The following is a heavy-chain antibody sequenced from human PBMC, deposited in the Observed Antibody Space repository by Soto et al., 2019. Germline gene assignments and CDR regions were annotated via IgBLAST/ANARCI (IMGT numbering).Heavy chain of an antibody. D-gene: IGHD3-22*01. Sequence: SETLSLTCTVSGGSISSGGYYWSWIRQHPGKGLEWIGYIYYSGSTYYNPSLKSRVTISVDTSKNQFSLKLSSVTAADTAVYYCAGVDDSSGYPQIDYWGQGTLVTVSS. CDR2: IYYSGST. J-gene: IGHJ4*02. CDR3: AGVDDSSGYPQIDY. V-gene: IGHV4-31*03. CDR1: GGSISSGGYY.